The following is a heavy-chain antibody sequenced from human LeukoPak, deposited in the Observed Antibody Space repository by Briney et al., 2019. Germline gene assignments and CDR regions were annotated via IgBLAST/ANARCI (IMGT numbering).Heavy chain of an antibody. CDR3: AGETRPEPDAFDI. CDR2: IIPILGIA. D-gene: IGHD1-14*01. J-gene: IGHJ3*02. V-gene: IGHV1-69*04. CDR1: GGTFSSYA. Sequence: ASVKVSCKASGGTFSSYAISWVRQAPGQGLEWMGRIIPILGIANYAQKFQGRVTITADKSTSTAYMELSSLRSEDTAVYYCAGETRPEPDAFDIWGQGTMVIVSS.